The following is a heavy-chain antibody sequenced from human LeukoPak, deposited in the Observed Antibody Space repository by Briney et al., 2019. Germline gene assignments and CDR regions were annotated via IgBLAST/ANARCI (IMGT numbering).Heavy chain of an antibody. D-gene: IGHD3-3*01. J-gene: IGHJ4*02. CDR2: FDPDAGEV. V-gene: IGHV1-24*01. CDR3: TTEGRSGYDFDY. Sequence: ASVKVSCKVSGYTLTKLSIHWVRQAPGKGLEWVGGFDPDAGEVIYAQKFQGRVTMTEDTSTDTAYMELNSLRFEDTAVYYCTTEGRSGYDFDYWGQGTLVTVSS. CDR1: GYTLTKLS.